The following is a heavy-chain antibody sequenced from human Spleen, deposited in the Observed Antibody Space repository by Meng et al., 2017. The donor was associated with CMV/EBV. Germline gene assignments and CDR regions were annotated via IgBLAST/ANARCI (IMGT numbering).Heavy chain of an antibody. J-gene: IGHJ4*02. CDR2: ISEDGTTT. D-gene: IGHD2/OR15-2a*01. Sequence: GGSLRLSCAASGFTFSRHWMHWVRQAPGKGLEWVSRISEDGTTTTYAESVRGRFTVSRDNAENTLFLQMNSLRAEDTAVYYCARRVRYCNNKNCQTLGFDFWGQGTLVTVS. V-gene: IGHV3-74*01. CDR3: ARRVRYCNNKNCQTLGFDF. CDR1: GFTFSRHW.